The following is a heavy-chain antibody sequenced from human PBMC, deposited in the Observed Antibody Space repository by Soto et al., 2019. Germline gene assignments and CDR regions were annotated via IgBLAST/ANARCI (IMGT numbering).Heavy chain of an antibody. CDR1: GFTFSSYW. V-gene: IGHV3-74*01. CDR3: AKDFYYGSGRERYYGMDV. J-gene: IGHJ6*02. CDR2: INSDGSST. D-gene: IGHD3-10*01. Sequence: GSLRLSCAASGFTFSSYWMHWVRQAPGKGLVWVSRINSDGSSTNYADSVKGRFTISRDNSKNTLYLQMNSLRAEDTAVYYCAKDFYYGSGRERYYGMDVWGQGTTVTVSS.